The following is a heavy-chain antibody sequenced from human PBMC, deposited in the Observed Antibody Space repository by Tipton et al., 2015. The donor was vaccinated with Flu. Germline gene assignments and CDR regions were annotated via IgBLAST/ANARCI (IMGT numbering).Heavy chain of an antibody. CDR3: ARLSYYDVDLKNFYFDY. V-gene: IGHV4-4*07. J-gene: IGHJ4*02. CDR1: ADSISDYY. CDR2: IYPGVST. D-gene: IGHD3-10*02. Sequence: TLSLTCTVSADSISDYYWSWVRQSAGKGLEWIGRIYPGVSTNYNPSLRSRVSLSVDTSKKQFSLKLRSVSAADTAVYYCARLSYYDVDLKNFYFDYWGQGALVTVSS.